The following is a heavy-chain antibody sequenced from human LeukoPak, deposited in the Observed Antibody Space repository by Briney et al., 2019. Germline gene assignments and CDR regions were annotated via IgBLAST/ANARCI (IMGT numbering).Heavy chain of an antibody. V-gene: IGHV3-7*01. CDR3: ARDRWELLSNSYHYCGLDV. J-gene: IGHJ6*02. CDR1: GFTFSSYW. D-gene: IGHD2-15*01. CDR2: IKQDGSEK. Sequence: GALRLSCAASGFTFSSYWMSWVRQAPGKGLEWVANIKQDGSEKCYVDSVKGRFTISRDNAKNSLYLQMNSLRAEDTAVYYCARDRWELLSNSYHYCGLDVWGQGTTVTVSS.